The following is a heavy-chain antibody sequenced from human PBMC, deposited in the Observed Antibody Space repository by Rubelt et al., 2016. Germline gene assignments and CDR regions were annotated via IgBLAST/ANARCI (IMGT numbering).Heavy chain of an antibody. CDR3: ARNKIGSGWYDY. CDR2: ISAYNGNT. J-gene: IGHJ4*02. V-gene: IGHV1-18*01. CDR1: GYTFTSYG. Sequence: QVQLVQSGAEVKKPGASVKVSCKASGYTFTSYGISWVRQAPGQGLEWMGWISAYNGNTNYAQQFQGRVTMTTDTSTSTVYMELRSLRADDTAVYYCARNKIGSGWYDYWCQGTLVTVSS. D-gene: IGHD6-19*01.